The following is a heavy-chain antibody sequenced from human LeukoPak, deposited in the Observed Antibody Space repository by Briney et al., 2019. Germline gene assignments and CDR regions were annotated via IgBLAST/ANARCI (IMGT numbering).Heavy chain of an antibody. J-gene: IGHJ4*02. CDR2: IRYDGSNK. Sequence: GGSLRHSCAASGFTFSSYGMHWVRQAPGKGLEWVAFIRYDGSNKYYADSVKGRFTISRDNSKNTLYLQMNSLRAEDTAVYYCAKDRNTDSSGWFDYWGQGTLVTVSS. CDR3: AKDRNTDSSGWFDY. D-gene: IGHD6-19*01. V-gene: IGHV3-30*02. CDR1: GFTFSSYG.